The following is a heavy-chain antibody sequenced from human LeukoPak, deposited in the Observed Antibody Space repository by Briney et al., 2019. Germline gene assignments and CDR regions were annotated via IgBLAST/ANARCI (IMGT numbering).Heavy chain of an antibody. Sequence: ASVNVSRKASGYTFTHYHINWVRQPSAQGVEWMTWINRDTGDKRYARKVQDRVTITTDPSISTAYMELSCLSAEDTAVYFCARTTSMTASGYDYWGQGTLVTVSS. CDR3: ARTTSMTASGYDY. CDR1: GYTFTHYH. CDR2: INRDTGDK. D-gene: IGHD2-21*02. J-gene: IGHJ4*02. V-gene: IGHV1-8*03.